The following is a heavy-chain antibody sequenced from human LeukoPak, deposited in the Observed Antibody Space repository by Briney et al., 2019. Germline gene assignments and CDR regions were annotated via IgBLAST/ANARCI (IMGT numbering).Heavy chain of an antibody. CDR1: GFTVSSNY. CDR3: AKDRGRWFGGGDAFDI. D-gene: IGHD3-10*01. J-gene: IGHJ3*02. V-gene: IGHV3-53*01. CDR2: IYSGGST. Sequence: GGSLRLSCTVSGFTVSSNYMSWVRQAPGKGLEWVSVIYSGGSTYYADSVKGRFTISRDNSKNTLYLQMNSLRAEDTAVYYCAKDRGRWFGGGDAFDIWGQGTMVTVSS.